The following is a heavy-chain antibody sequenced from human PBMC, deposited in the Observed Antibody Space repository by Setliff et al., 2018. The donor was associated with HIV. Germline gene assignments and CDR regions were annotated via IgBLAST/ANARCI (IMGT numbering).Heavy chain of an antibody. CDR1: GFTFDDYA. J-gene: IGHJ4*02. D-gene: IGHD3-22*01. CDR2: ISWNSGRL. CDR3: ARLAHPRAHQDSTGVFDY. V-gene: IGHV3-9*01. Sequence: GGSLRLSCAASGFTFDDYAMHWVRQVPGKGLEWVSGISWNSGRLDYADSVKGRFTISRDNAKNSLSLQMNSLRVADTAIYYCARLAHPRAHQDSTGVFDYWGQGALVTVSS.